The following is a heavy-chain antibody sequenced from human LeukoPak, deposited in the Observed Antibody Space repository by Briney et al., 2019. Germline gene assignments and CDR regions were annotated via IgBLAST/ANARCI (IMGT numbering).Heavy chain of an antibody. CDR1: GGSISSSSYY. D-gene: IGHD1-26*01. Sequence: SETLSLTCTVSGGSISSSSYYWGWIRQPPGKGLEWIGSIYYSGSTYYNPSLKSRVTISVDTSKNQFSLRLSSVTAADTAVYYCARHRWELPAHFDYWGQGTLVTVSS. CDR3: ARHRWELPAHFDY. CDR2: IYYSGST. J-gene: IGHJ4*02. V-gene: IGHV4-39*01.